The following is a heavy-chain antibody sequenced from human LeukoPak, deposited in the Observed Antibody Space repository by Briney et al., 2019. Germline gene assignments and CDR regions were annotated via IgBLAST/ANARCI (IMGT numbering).Heavy chain of an antibody. CDR1: GFTFSSYW. CDR3: AREVEWMVQVLFDY. J-gene: IGHJ4*02. Sequence: PGGSLRLSCAASGFTFSSYWMSWVRQAPGKGLEWVANIKQDGSEKYYVDSVKGRFTISRDNAKNSLYLQMNSLRAEDTAVYYCAREVEWMVQVLFDYWGQGTLVTVSS. D-gene: IGHD6-19*01. CDR2: IKQDGSEK. V-gene: IGHV3-7*01.